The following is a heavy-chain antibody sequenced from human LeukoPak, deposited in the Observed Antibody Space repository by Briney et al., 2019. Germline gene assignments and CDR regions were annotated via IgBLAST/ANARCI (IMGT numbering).Heavy chain of an antibody. CDR3: ARGGYYDSSGYYYAFDI. CDR1: GGSISSGGYY. J-gene: IGHJ3*02. V-gene: IGHV4-31*03. CDR2: ICYSGST. Sequence: SETLSLTCTVSGGSISSGGYYWSWIRQHPGKGLEWIGYICYSGSTYYNPSLKSRVTISVDTSKNQFSLKLSSVTAADTAVYYCARGGYYDSSGYYYAFDIWGQGTMVTVSS. D-gene: IGHD3-22*01.